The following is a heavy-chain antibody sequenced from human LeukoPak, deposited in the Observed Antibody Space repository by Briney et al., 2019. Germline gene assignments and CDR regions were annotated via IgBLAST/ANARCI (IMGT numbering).Heavy chain of an antibody. V-gene: IGHV4-59*01. J-gene: IGHJ4*02. D-gene: IGHD1-26*01. Sequence: KPSETLSLTCTVSGGSISSYYWSWIRQPPGKGLEWIGYIYYIGSTNYNPSLKSRITISVDTSKSHFSLKLSSVTAADTAVYYCARVVGATGSSDYWGQGTLVTVSS. CDR1: GGSISSYY. CDR2: IYYIGST. CDR3: ARVVGATGSSDY.